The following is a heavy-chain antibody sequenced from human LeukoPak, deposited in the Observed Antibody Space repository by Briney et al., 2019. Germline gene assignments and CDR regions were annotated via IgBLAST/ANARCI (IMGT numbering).Heavy chain of an antibody. V-gene: IGHV1-18*01. CDR1: GYTFTSYG. Sequence: ASVKVSCKASGYTFTSYGISWVRQAPGQGREWVGWISAYNGNTHYAQNLQGRMTVTTDTSTSTAYMELRSLRSDDTALYYCARCSGSYCHFDYWGQGTLVTVSS. CDR3: ARCSGSYCHFDY. D-gene: IGHD1-26*01. CDR2: ISAYNGNT. J-gene: IGHJ4*02.